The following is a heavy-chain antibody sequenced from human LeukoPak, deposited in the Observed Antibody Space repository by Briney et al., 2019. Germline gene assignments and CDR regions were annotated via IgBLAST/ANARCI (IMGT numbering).Heavy chain of an antibody. Sequence: PGGSLRLSCAASGFTFSSYAMSWVRQAPGKGLEWVPAISVGGGSTYYADSVKGRFTISRDNSKNTLYLQMNILRAEDTAVYYCAKRALYSSGWYHFDYWGQGTLVTVSS. CDR1: GFTFSSYA. CDR2: ISVGGGST. CDR3: AKRALYSSGWYHFDY. J-gene: IGHJ4*02. D-gene: IGHD6-19*01. V-gene: IGHV3-23*01.